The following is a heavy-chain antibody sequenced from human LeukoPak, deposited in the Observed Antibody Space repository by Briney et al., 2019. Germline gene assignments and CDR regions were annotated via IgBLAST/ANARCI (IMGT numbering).Heavy chain of an antibody. V-gene: IGHV3-21*01. Sequence: PGGSLRLSCAASGFTFSSYSMNWVRQAPGKGLEWVSSISSSSSYIYYADSVKGRFAKNSLYLQMNSLRAEDTAVYYCARALTTVTPLWFDPWGQGTLVTVSS. CDR1: GFTFSSYS. J-gene: IGHJ5*02. CDR3: ARALTTVTPLWFDP. D-gene: IGHD4-17*01. CDR2: ISSSSSYI.